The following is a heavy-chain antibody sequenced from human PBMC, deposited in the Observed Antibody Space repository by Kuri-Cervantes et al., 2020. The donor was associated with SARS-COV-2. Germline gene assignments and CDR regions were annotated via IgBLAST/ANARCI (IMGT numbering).Heavy chain of an antibody. CDR2: IYYSGST. CDR1: GGSISSYY. Sequence: GSLRLSCTVSGGSISSYYWSWIRQPPGKGLEWIGYIYYSGSTNYNPSLKSRVTISVDTSKNQFSLKLSSVTAADTALYYCARHPYRYYFDYWGQGTLVTVSS. V-gene: IGHV4-59*08. D-gene: IGHD3-16*02. CDR3: ARHPYRYYFDY. J-gene: IGHJ4*02.